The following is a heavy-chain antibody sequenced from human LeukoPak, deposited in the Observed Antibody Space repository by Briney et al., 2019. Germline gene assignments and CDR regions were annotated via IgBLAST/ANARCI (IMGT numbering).Heavy chain of an antibody. D-gene: IGHD6-13*01. CDR1: GFTFSSYA. CDR3: AKDMMGSSWFSLDY. V-gene: IGHV3-23*01. CDR2: ISGSGGST. J-gene: IGHJ4*02. Sequence: GGSLRLSCAASGFTFSSYAMSWVRQAPGKGLEWVSAISGSGGSTYYADSVKGRFTISRDNSKNTLYLQMNSLRVEDTAVYYCAKDMMGSSWFSLDYWGQGTLVTVSS.